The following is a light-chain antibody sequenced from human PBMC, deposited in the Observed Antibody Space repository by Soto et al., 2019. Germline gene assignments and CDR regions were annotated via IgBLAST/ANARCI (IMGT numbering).Light chain of an antibody. Sequence: DIQMTQSPSSLSASVGDRVTITCRASQGISNYLAWYQQKPGKVPKLLIYAASTLQSGVPSRFSGSGSGTDFTLTISSLQPEDVATYYRQKYNSAPRAFTFGPGTKVDIK. V-gene: IGKV1-27*01. J-gene: IGKJ3*01. CDR3: QKYNSAPRAFT. CDR2: AAS. CDR1: QGISNY.